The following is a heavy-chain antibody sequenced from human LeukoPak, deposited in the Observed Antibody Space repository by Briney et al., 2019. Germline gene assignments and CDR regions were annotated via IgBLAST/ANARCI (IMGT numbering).Heavy chain of an antibody. CDR1: GFAFSDCY. D-gene: IGHD3-16*01. Sequence: PGGSLRLSCAASGFAFSDCYMTWIRQAPGKGLEYISYIGGSGGDITYADSVRGRFTVSRDNAKNSLYLQMNSLRAEDTAVYYCARDLNGGWQYYYYYYGMDVWGQGTTVTVSS. CDR3: ARDLNGGWQYYYYYYGMDV. CDR2: IGGSGGDI. V-gene: IGHV3-11*04. J-gene: IGHJ6*02.